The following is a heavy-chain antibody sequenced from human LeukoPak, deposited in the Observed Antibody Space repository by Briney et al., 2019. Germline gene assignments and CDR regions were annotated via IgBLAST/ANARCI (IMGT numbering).Heavy chain of an antibody. Sequence: KTSETLSLTCTVSGCSINSYYWSWIRQPPGKGREWIAYIYYSGSTSYNPSLKSRVTISVDTSKTQFSLKLNSVTAADTAMYYCARLFHPALSGNYPFDYWGQGTLVTVSS. D-gene: IGHD1-26*01. CDR2: IYYSGST. V-gene: IGHV4-59*01. CDR3: ARLFHPALSGNYPFDY. J-gene: IGHJ4*02. CDR1: GCSINSYY.